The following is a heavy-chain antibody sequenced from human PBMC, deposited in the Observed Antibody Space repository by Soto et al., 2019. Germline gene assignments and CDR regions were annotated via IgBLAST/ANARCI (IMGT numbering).Heavy chain of an antibody. D-gene: IGHD6-13*01. CDR1: GYTFTSYD. J-gene: IGHJ4*02. V-gene: IGHV1-18*01. Sequence: GASVKVSCKASGYTFTSYDINWVRQATGQGLEWMGWISAYNGNTNYAQKFQGRVTMTRNTSTSTAYMELSSLRSDDTAVYYCARDWAFYGSLMFGYWGQGTLVTVSS. CDR2: ISAYNGNT. CDR3: ARDWAFYGSLMFGY.